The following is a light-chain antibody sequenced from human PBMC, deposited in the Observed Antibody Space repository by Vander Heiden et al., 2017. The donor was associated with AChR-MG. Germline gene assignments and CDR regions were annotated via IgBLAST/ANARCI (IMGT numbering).Light chain of an antibody. CDR3: ISYERSTTLV. V-gene: IGLV2-8*01. Sequence: QSALTPPPSASGSPRQSVTLPCTATRSAVGGYNDVSWYQQHPGKAPKRLSSEVSKRPSGVPERFSGSKSGNTASLTVSGLQAEDEADYYCISYERSTTLVFGGGTKLTVL. CDR2: EVS. J-gene: IGLJ2*01. CDR1: RSAVGGYND.